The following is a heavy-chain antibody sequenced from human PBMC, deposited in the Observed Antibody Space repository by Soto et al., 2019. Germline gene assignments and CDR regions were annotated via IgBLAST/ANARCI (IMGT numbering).Heavy chain of an antibody. CDR1: GYTFTSYD. D-gene: IGHD5-12*01. CDR3: ARGPYELYSGYDLGSAFDI. V-gene: IGHV1-8*01. Sequence: GSSVKVSCKASGYTFTSYDSNWVRQATGQGLEWMGWMNPNSGNTGYAQKFQGRVTMTRNTSISTAYMELSSLRSEDTAVYYCARGPYELYSGYDLGSAFDIWGQGTMVTVSS. CDR2: MNPNSGNT. J-gene: IGHJ3*02.